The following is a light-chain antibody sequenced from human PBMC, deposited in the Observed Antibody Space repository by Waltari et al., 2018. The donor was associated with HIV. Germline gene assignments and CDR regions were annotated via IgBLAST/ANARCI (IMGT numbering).Light chain of an antibody. Sequence: QSVLTQPPSVSGAPGQPVTISCTGSRSNLRAGYDIPWYQHLPGRAPKLLIYGNTNRPSGVPDRFSGSQSGTSASLVITGLQAEDEADYYCQSYDRSLSGGVFGGGTRLTVL. V-gene: IGLV1-40*01. CDR1: RSNLRAGYD. J-gene: IGLJ7*01. CDR3: QSYDRSLSGGV. CDR2: GNT.